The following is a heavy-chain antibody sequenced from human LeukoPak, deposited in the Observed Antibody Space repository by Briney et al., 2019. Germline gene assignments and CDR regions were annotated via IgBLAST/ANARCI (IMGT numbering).Heavy chain of an antibody. Sequence: AETLTLTCTVSGGSISSCSYYWGWLRQPPGKGRDWIGSIYYSGSTYYNPSLKSRVTISVDTSKNQFSLKLSSVTAADTAVYYCATLYSSSSPVGYWGQGTLVTVSS. D-gene: IGHD6-6*01. J-gene: IGHJ4*02. CDR2: IYYSGST. CDR1: GGSISSCSYY. CDR3: ATLYSSSSPVGY. V-gene: IGHV4-39*01.